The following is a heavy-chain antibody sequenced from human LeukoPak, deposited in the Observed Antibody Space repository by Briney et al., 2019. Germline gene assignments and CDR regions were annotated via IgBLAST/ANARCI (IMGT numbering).Heavy chain of an antibody. CDR2: ISYDGSNK. Sequence: GGSLRLSCAASGFTFSSYAMHWVREAPGKGLEWVAVISYDGSNKYYADSVKGRYTISRDNSKNTLYLQMNSLRAEDTAVYYCARQFPSEAAFDIWGQGTMVTVSS. J-gene: IGHJ3*02. V-gene: IGHV3-30*04. CDR1: GFTFSSYA. CDR3: ARQFPSEAAFDI. D-gene: IGHD2-2*01.